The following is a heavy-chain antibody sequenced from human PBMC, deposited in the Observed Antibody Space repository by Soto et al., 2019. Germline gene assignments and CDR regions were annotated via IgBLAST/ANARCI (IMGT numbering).Heavy chain of an antibody. D-gene: IGHD2-21*02. CDR3: AKDLDPYCGGDCLFDP. CDR2: ISGSGSST. CDR1: GFTFSSYA. Sequence: GGSLRLSCAASGFTFSSYAMSWVRQAPGKGLEWVSAISGSGSSTYYADSVKGRFTISRDNSKNTLYLQMNSLRAEDTAVYYCAKDLDPYCGGDCLFDPWGQGTLVTVSS. V-gene: IGHV3-23*01. J-gene: IGHJ5*02.